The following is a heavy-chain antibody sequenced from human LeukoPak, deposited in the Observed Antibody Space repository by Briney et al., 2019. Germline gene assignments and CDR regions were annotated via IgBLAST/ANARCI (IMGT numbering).Heavy chain of an antibody. CDR1: GGTFSSYA. CDR3: ARVVYYDSSGYNDY. J-gene: IGHJ4*02. V-gene: IGHV1-69*13. Sequence: ASVKVSCKASGGTFSSYAISWVRQAPGQGLEWMGGIIPIFGTANYAQKFQGRVTITADESTSTAYMELSSLRSEDTAVYYCARVVYYDSSGYNDYWGQGTLVTVSS. CDR2: IIPIFGTA. D-gene: IGHD3-22*01.